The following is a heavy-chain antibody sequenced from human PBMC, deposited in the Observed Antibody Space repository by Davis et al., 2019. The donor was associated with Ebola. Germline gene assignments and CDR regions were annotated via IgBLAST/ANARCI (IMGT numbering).Heavy chain of an antibody. CDR3: ARAPGQQLYLVYYYYGMDV. CDR2: IYYSGST. D-gene: IGHD6-13*01. Sequence: SETLSLTCTVSGGSISSYYWSWIRQPPGKGLEWIGYIYYSGSTNYNPSLKSRVTISVDTSKNQFSLKLSSVTAADTAVYYCARAPGQQLYLVYYYYGMDVWGQGTTVTVSS. J-gene: IGHJ6*02. CDR1: GGSISSYY. V-gene: IGHV4-59*08.